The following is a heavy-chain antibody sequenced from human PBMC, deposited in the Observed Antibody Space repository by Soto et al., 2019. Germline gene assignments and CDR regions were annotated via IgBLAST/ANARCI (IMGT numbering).Heavy chain of an antibody. D-gene: IGHD3-22*01. CDR1: GYSFTSYW. V-gene: IGHV5-51*01. CDR2: IYPGDSDT. Sequence: GESLKISCKGSGYSFTSYWIGWVRQMPGKGLEWMGIIYPGDSDTRYSPSFQGQVTISADKSISTAYLQWSSLKASDTAMYYCAWITTPEYYYDSSGYPTPYFDYWGQGTLVTVSS. J-gene: IGHJ4*02. CDR3: AWITTPEYYYDSSGYPTPYFDY.